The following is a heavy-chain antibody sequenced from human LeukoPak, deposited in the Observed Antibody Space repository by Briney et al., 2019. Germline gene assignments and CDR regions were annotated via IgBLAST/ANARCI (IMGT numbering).Heavy chain of an antibody. Sequence: SETLSLTCSVSGGSINSGYWSWIRQPPGKGLEWIGLLYPSGSTNYNPSLKSRVTMSVDTSKNHFSLNLSSVTAADTAVYYCARPREGHPYSDFVAWGQGTLVTVSS. CDR2: LYPSGST. CDR1: GGSINSGY. CDR3: ARPREGHPYSDFVA. V-gene: IGHV4-59*08. J-gene: IGHJ5*02. D-gene: IGHD1-26*01.